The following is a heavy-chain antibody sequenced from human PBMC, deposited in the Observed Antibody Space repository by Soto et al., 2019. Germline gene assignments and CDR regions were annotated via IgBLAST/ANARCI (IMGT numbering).Heavy chain of an antibody. J-gene: IGHJ4*02. CDR3: ARFRSAYYYDSSGYPGDY. Sequence: QVPLVQSGAEVKKPGASVKVSCKASGYTFTSYGISWVRQAPGQGLEWMGWISAYNGNTNYAQKLQGRVTMTTDTSTSTAYMELRSLRSDDTAVYYCARFRSAYYYDSSGYPGDYWGQGTLVTVSS. D-gene: IGHD3-22*01. CDR1: GYTFTSYG. CDR2: ISAYNGNT. V-gene: IGHV1-18*01.